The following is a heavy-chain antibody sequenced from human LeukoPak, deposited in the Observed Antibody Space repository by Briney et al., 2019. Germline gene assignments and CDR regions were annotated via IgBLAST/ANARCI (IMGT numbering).Heavy chain of an antibody. Sequence: SETLSLTCTVSGGAIRSGGYHWSWIRPRAGKRLGCLGRIYTSGSTNYNPSLKGRVTISVDTSKNQFSLKLSSVTAPDTAVYYCARADFWSGTYAFDIWGQGTMVTVSS. CDR2: IYTSGST. J-gene: IGHJ3*02. CDR1: GGAIRSGGYH. D-gene: IGHD3-3*01. CDR3: ARADFWSGTYAFDI. V-gene: IGHV4-61*02.